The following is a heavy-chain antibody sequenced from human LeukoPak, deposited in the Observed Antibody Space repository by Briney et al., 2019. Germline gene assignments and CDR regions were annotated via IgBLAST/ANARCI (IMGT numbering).Heavy chain of an antibody. CDR2: ISSSSSYI. CDR3: ARRAPSHDFDD. Sequence: GGSLRLSCAASGFTFTDYYMSWIRQAPGKGLEWVSSISSSSSYIYYADSVKGRFTISRDNAKNSLYLQMNSLRVEDTALYYCARRAPSHDFDDWGQGTLVTVSS. CDR1: GFTFTDYY. J-gene: IGHJ4*02. V-gene: IGHV3-11*06.